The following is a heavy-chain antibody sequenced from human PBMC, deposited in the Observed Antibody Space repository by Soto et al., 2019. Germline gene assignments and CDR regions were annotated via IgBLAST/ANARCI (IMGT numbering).Heavy chain of an antibody. Sequence: QVQLVQSGAEVKKPGASVKVSCKASGYTFTSSGFSWVRQAPGQGLEWMAWISAYNGETHYAQKFQGRVTMTTDTSPSTSYMELRSLRSDDTAVYYCARDSGSYMYVSDWGQGTLVTVSS. V-gene: IGHV1-18*01. D-gene: IGHD1-26*01. CDR1: GYTFTSSG. CDR2: ISAYNGET. CDR3: ARDSGSYMYVSD. J-gene: IGHJ4*02.